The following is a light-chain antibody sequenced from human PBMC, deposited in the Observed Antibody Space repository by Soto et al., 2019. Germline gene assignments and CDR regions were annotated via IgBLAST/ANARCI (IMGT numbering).Light chain of an antibody. CDR1: QSVGSN. CDR2: GAS. V-gene: IGKV3-15*01. Sequence: EIVMTQSPVTLSVSPGERATLSCRASQSVGSNLALYQHKPGQAPRLLISGASTGATGVPATCSGSGSGTEFTLTINSLQPEDFATYYCQQYDSYWTFGQGTKVDIK. J-gene: IGKJ1*01. CDR3: QQYDSYWT.